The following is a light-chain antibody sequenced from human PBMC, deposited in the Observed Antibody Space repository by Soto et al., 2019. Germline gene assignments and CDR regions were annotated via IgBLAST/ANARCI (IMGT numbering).Light chain of an antibody. J-gene: IGKJ4*01. V-gene: IGKV3-20*01. Sequence: EIVLTQSPGTLSLSPGEGATLSCRASQSVSSSYLAWYQQKPGQAPRLLIYGASSRATGIPDRFSGSGSGTDFTLTISRLEPEDFAVYYCQQYGSSPLTFGGGTKVDNK. CDR2: GAS. CDR3: QQYGSSPLT. CDR1: QSVSSSY.